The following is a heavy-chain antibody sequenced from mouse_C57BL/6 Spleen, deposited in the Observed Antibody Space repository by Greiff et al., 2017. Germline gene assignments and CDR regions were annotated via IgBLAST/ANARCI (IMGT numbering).Heavy chain of an antibody. V-gene: IGHV5-6*01. J-gene: IGHJ1*03. CDR2: ISSGGSYT. CDR3: ARHADYGSSGYFDV. Sequence: EVKLMESGGDLVKPGGSLKLSCAASGFTFSSYGMSWVRQTPDKRLEWVATISSGGSYTYYPDSVKGRFTISRDNAKNTLDLKMSSLKSEDTAIYYGARHADYGSSGYFDVWGTGTTVTVSS. CDR1: GFTFSSYG. D-gene: IGHD1-1*01.